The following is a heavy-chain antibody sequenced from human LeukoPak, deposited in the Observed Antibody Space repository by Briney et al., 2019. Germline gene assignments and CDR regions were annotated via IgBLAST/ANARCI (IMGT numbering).Heavy chain of an antibody. V-gene: IGHV3-7*01. CDR3: ARGVVLMVTTNWFDP. Sequence: PGGSLRLSCAASGFTFSNYWMSWVRQAPGKGLEWLANINQDGSEMYYVDSMKGRFTISRDNGKNSLYLQMNSLRVEDTAVYYCARGVVLMVTTNWFDPWGQGTLVTVPS. CDR1: GFTFSNYW. D-gene: IGHD2-8*01. J-gene: IGHJ5*02. CDR2: INQDGSEM.